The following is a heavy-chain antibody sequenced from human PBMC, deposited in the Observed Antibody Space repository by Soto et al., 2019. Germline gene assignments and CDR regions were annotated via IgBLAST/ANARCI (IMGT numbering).Heavy chain of an antibody. J-gene: IGHJ6*02. CDR3: ARDGIVVVPAAMPRQHYYYGMDV. CDR2: ISAYNGNT. D-gene: IGHD2-2*01. V-gene: IGHV1-18*04. Sequence: QVQLVQSGAEVKKPGASVKVSCKASGYTFTSYGISWVRQAPGQGLEWMGWISAYNGNTNYAQKLQDRVTMTTDTSTSTAYMELRSLRSDDTAVYYCARDGIVVVPAAMPRQHYYYGMDVWGQGTTVTVSS. CDR1: GYTFTSYG.